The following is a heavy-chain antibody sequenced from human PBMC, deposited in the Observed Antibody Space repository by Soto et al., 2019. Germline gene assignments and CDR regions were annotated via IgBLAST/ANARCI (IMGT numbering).Heavy chain of an antibody. V-gene: IGHV3-21*01. CDR2: ISSSSSYI. J-gene: IGHJ5*02. CDR1: GFTFRSYS. D-gene: IGHD6-13*01. Sequence: PGGSLRLSCAASGFTFRSYSMNWVRQAPGKGLEWVSSISSSSSYIYYADSVKGRFTISRDNAKNSLYLQMNSLRAEDTAVYYCARVPIAAAGQNWFDPWGQGTLVTVSS. CDR3: ARVPIAAAGQNWFDP.